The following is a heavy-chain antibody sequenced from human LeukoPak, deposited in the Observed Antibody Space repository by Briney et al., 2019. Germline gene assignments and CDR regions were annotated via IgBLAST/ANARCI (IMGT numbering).Heavy chain of an antibody. V-gene: IGHV5-51*01. CDR1: GYSFTTYW. CDR2: IYPGDSDT. CDR3: ARTRDGGWDHDGFDI. J-gene: IGHJ3*02. D-gene: IGHD6-19*01. Sequence: GESLKISCKGSGYSFTTYWIGWVRQMPGKGLEWMGIIYPGDSDTKYSPSFQGQVTISADKSISTAYLQWSSLKASDTAIYYCARTRDGGWDHDGFDIWGQGTMVTVSS.